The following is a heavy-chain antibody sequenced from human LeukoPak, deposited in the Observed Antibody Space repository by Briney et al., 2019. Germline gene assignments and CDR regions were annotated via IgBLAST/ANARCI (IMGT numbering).Heavy chain of an antibody. J-gene: IGHJ5*02. V-gene: IGHV4-34*01. CDR2: INHSGST. CDR1: GGSFSGYY. Sequence: SETLPFTCAVYGGSFSGYYWSWIRQPPGKGLEWIGEINHSGSTNYNPSLKSRVTISVDTSKNQFSLKLSSVTAADTAVYYCARGIQLWLNWFDPWGQGTLVTVSS. D-gene: IGHD5-18*01. CDR3: ARGIQLWLNWFDP.